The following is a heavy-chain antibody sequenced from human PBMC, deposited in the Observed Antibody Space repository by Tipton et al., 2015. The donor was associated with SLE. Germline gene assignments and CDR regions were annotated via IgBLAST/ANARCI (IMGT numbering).Heavy chain of an antibody. J-gene: IGHJ3*02. CDR2: INHSGST. D-gene: IGHD6-13*01. V-gene: IGHV4-39*07. CDR1: GGSISSGDYY. Sequence: TLSLTCTVSGGSISSGDYYWSWIRQPPGKGLEWIGEINHSGSTNYNPSLKSRVTISVDTSKNQFSLKLSSVTAADTAVYYCARMSSGWSVGAFDIWGQGRMVTVSS. CDR3: ARMSSGWSVGAFDI.